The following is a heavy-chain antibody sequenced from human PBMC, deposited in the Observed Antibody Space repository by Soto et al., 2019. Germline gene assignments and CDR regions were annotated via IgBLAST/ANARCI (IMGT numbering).Heavy chain of an antibody. CDR2: ISPASQSP. CDR1: GTFFGSSA. J-gene: IGHJ4*02. D-gene: IGHD6-6*01. V-gene: IGHV1-69*01. Sequence: QVQLVQSGAEVRKPGSSVKVSCKASGTFFGSSAITWVRQAHVQGLAWLGGISPASQSPDYAQRFKDSLTITADEPTSTVYMELSSLVSEDTAVYFCARVLTAYSNSDYLDHWGQGTQVSVSS. CDR3: ARVLTAYSNSDYLDH.